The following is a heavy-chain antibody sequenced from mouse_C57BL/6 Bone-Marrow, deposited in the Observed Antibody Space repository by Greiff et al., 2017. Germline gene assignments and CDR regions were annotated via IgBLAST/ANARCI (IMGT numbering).Heavy chain of an antibody. V-gene: IGHV6-6*01. D-gene: IGHD2-1*01. CDR2: IRNKANNHAT. Sequence: EVQLQESGGGLVQPGGSMKLSCAASGFTFSDAWMDWVRQSPEKGLEWVAEIRNKANNHATYYAESVKGRFTISRYDSKSSVYLQMNSLRAEDTGMYYCTRPYGNYGCDYWGQGTTLTVSS. CDR3: TRPYGNYGCDY. CDR1: GFTFSDAW. J-gene: IGHJ2*01.